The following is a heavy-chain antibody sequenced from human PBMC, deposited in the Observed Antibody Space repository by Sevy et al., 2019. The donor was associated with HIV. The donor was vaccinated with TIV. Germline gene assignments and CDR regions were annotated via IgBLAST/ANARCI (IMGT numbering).Heavy chain of an antibody. D-gene: IGHD1-26*01. J-gene: IGHJ4*02. V-gene: IGHV5-51*01. CDR2: IYPGDSDT. Sequence: GGSLRLSCKGSGYSFTTSWIDWVRQMPGKGLEWMGIIYPGDSDTRYSPSFQGQVTISADKSINTAYLQWSSLKASDTAMYYCARRVESTSNFDYWGQGTLVTVSS. CDR3: ARRVESTSNFDY. CDR1: GYSFTTSW.